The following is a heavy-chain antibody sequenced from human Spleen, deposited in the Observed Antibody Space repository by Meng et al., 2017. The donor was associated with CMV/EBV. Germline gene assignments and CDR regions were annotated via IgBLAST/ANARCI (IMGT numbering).Heavy chain of an antibody. Sequence: GESLKISCAASGFTFSSYAMSWVRQAPGKGLEWVSAISGSGGSTYYADSVKGRFTISTDSNTLHLQMNSLRAEDAAVYYCARAESYDVLTDYYDAFDVWGQGTMVTVSS. D-gene: IGHD3-9*01. CDR3: ARAESYDVLTDYYDAFDV. J-gene: IGHJ3*01. CDR1: GFTFSSYA. CDR2: ISGSGGST. V-gene: IGHV3-23*01.